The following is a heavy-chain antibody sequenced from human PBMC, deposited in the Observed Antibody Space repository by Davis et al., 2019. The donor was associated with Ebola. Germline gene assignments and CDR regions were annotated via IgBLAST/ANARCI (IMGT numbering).Heavy chain of an antibody. D-gene: IGHD3-3*01. CDR1: GGSLSGYC. J-gene: IGHJ6*04. CDR3: VRGLRTAFGVISSRTVPLVKYTLDV. Sequence: MPSETLSLTCGVSGGSLSGYCWTWIRPTPGRGPGWIGEIKPSGSTNYNPSPRSRVNISVDNSKNQFSLNLTSVIAADTGVYYCVRGLRTAFGVISSRTVPLVKYTLDVWDKGTTVTVSS. V-gene: IGHV4-34*01. CDR2: IKPSGST.